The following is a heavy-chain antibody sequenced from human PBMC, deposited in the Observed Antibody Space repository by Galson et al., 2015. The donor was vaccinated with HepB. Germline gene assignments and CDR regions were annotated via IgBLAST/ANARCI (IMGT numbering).Heavy chain of an antibody. CDR1: GYTFTSND. J-gene: IGHJ6*03. CDR2: MHPNSGNT. CDR3: ARGEGSAPYSYYMDV. D-gene: IGHD3-10*01. Sequence: SVKVSCKASGYTFTSNDINWVRQATGQGLEWMGWMHPNSGNTGYAQKFQGRVTMTRDTSISTAYMELSSLRSEDTAVYYCARGEGSAPYSYYMDVWGKGTTVTVSS. V-gene: IGHV1-8*01.